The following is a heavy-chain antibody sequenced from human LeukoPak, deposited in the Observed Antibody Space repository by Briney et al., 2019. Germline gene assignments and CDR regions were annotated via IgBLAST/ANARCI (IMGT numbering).Heavy chain of an antibody. V-gene: IGHV1-18*01. J-gene: IGHJ4*02. CDR1: GYTFTSYG. CDR2: ISAYNGNT. Sequence: ASVKVSCKASGYTFTSYGISWVRQAPGQGLEWMGWISAYNGNTNYAQKLQGRVTMTTDTSTSTAYMELRSLRSDDTAVYYCAKDEPQAAAGRFDYWGQGTLVTVSS. D-gene: IGHD6-13*01. CDR3: AKDEPQAAAGRFDY.